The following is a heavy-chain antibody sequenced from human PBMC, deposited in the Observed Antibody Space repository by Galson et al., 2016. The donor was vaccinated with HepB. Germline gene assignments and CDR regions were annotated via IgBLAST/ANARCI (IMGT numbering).Heavy chain of an antibody. J-gene: IGHJ4*02. CDR3: AREVVQDYHWGSYRYDGRAGLGR. V-gene: IGHV3-33*01. Sequence: SLRLSCAASGFIYSSYGLHWVRQAPGKGLVWLAVIWNDGSKTEYADSVRGRFAISRDTSKNTLYLQMDSLTAEDTAVYYCAREVVQDYHWGSYRYDGRAGLGRWGQGTLVTVSS. CDR2: IWNDGSKT. D-gene: IGHD3-16*02. CDR1: GFIYSSYG.